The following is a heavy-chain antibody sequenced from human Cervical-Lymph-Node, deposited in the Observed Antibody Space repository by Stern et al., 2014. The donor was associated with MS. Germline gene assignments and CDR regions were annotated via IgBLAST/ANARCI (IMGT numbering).Heavy chain of an antibody. Sequence: EVQLVESGGGLIQPGGSLRLSCAASGLTVSSNYMSWVRQAPGRGLEWLAVIHSSGIPFYADSVKVRFTISRDNTKNTVYLQMSSLRVEDTAVYYCARDPGYGDPVGYWGQGTLVTVSS. J-gene: IGHJ4*02. V-gene: IGHV3-53*01. CDR3: ARDPGYGDPVGY. D-gene: IGHD4-17*01. CDR2: IHSSGIP. CDR1: GLTVSSNY.